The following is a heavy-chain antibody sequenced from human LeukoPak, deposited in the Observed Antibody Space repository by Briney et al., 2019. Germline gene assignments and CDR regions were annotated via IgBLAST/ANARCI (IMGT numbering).Heavy chain of an antibody. CDR2: IYTSGST. CDR3: ARVGSVAVAGGDFYYFDY. V-gene: IGHV4-4*07. J-gene: IGHJ4*02. D-gene: IGHD6-19*01. CDR1: GGSISSYY. Sequence: PSETLSLTCTVSGGSISSYYWSWIRQPAGKGLEWIGRIYTSGSTNYNPSLKSRVTMSVDTSKNQFSLKLSSVTAADTAVYYCARVGSVAVAGGDFYYFDYWGQGTLVTVSS.